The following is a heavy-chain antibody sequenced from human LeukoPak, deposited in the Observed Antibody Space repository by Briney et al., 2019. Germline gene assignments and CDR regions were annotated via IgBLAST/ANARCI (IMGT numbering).Heavy chain of an antibody. D-gene: IGHD3-10*01. V-gene: IGHV1-8*01. CDR2: MNPNSGNT. CDR3: ARGTITXVRGLIIRFNWFDP. Sequence: ASVKVSCKASGYTFTSYDINWVRQAPGQGLEWMGWMNPNSGNTGSAQKFQGRVTMTRNTSISTAYMELSSLRSEDTAVYYCARGTITXVRGLIIRFNWFDPWGQGTLVTVSS. CDR1: GYTFTSYD. J-gene: IGHJ5*02.